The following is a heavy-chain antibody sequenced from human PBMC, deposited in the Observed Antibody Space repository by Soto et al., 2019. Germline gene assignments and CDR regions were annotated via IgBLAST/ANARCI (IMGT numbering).Heavy chain of an antibody. J-gene: IGHJ6*02. CDR2: MNPNSGNT. Sequence: ASVKVSCKASGYTFTSYDINWVRQATGQGLEWMGWMNPNSGNTGYAQKFQGRVTMTRNTSISTAYMELGSLRSEDTAVYYCARGRLGSDFWSGYYYYYYGMDVWGQGTTVTVSS. V-gene: IGHV1-8*01. CDR3: ARGRLGSDFWSGYYYYYYGMDV. D-gene: IGHD3-3*01. CDR1: GYTFTSYD.